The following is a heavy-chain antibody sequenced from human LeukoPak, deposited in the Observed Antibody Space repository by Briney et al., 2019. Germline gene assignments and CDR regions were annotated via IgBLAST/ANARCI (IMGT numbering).Heavy chain of an antibody. J-gene: IGHJ5*02. CDR1: GGSISTSSYY. V-gene: IGHV4-39*07. Sequence: SETLSLICTVSGGSISTSSYYWGWVRQPPGKGLEWIGNIFYSGSTYYSPSLKSRVTISLDTSRNQFSLKLNSVTAADTAVYYCARDGGDYDTGNWFDPWGQGTLVTVSS. CDR3: ARDGGDYDTGNWFDP. D-gene: IGHD4-17*01. CDR2: IFYSGST.